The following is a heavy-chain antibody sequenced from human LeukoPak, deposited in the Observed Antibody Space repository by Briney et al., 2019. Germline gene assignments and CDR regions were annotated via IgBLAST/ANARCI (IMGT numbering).Heavy chain of an antibody. CDR1: GFTFSSYA. CDR3: ARDREVAASTFDY. CDR2: ISYDGSNK. J-gene: IGHJ4*02. D-gene: IGHD6-13*01. V-gene: IGHV3-30-3*01. Sequence: GRSLRLSCAASGFTFSSYAMHWVRQAPGKGLEWVAVISYDGSNKYYADSVKGRFTISRDNSKNTLYLQMNSLRAEDTAVYYCARDREVAASTFDYWGQGTLVTVSS.